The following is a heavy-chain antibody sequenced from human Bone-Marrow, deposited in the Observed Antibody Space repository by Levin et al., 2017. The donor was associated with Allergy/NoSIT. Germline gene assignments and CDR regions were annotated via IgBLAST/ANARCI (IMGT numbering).Heavy chain of an antibody. D-gene: IGHD2-2*02. V-gene: IGHV3-30*18. CDR1: GFTFSNYG. CDR2: ISYDGSYK. CDR3: AKDQLGCTNSCYTGDY. Sequence: GGSLRLSCAASGFTFSNYGMHWVRQAPGKGLEWVAVISYDGSYKYYADSVQGRFTISRDNSKNTLYLQMNSLRAEDTAVYYCAKDQLGCTNSCYTGDYWGQGTLVTVSS. J-gene: IGHJ4*02.